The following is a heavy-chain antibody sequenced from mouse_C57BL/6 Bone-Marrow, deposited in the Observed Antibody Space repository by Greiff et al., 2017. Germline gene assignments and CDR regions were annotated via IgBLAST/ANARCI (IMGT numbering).Heavy chain of an antibody. CDR1: GFTFSDYY. V-gene: IGHV5-12*01. J-gene: IGHJ4*01. Sequence: EVHLVESGGGLVQPGGSLKLSCAASGFTFSDYYMYWVRQTPEKRLEWVAYISNGGGSTYYPDTVKGRFTISRDNAKNTLYLQMSRLKSEDTAMYYGARAYYAMDYWGQGTSVTVSS. CDR2: ISNGGGST. CDR3: ARAYYAMDY.